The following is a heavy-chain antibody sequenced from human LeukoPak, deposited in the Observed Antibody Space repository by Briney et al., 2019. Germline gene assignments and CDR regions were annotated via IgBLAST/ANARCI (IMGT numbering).Heavy chain of an antibody. D-gene: IGHD3-3*01. CDR3: AGRISDFSSDY. Sequence: SGTLSLTCAVSGGSIISTNWWTWVRQPPGKGLEWIGEIYHSGSTNYNPSLKGRVTMSVDKSKNQFSLKVSSVTAADTAVYYCAGRISDFSSDYWGQGTLVTVSS. CDR2: IYHSGST. CDR1: GGSIISTNW. J-gene: IGHJ4*02. V-gene: IGHV4-4*02.